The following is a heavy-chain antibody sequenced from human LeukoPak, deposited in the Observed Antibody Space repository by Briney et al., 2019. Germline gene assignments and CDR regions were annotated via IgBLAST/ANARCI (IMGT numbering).Heavy chain of an antibody. D-gene: IGHD3-22*01. V-gene: IGHV3-23*01. CDR1: GFTFSSYA. Sequence: GGSLRLSCAASGFTFSSYAMIWVRQAPGKGLEWVSAISGSGGSTYYADSVKGRFTISRDNSKNTLYLQMNSLRTEDTAVYYCAKDPMIVVVTSFDYWGQGTLVTVSS. J-gene: IGHJ4*02. CDR2: ISGSGGST. CDR3: AKDPMIVVVTSFDY.